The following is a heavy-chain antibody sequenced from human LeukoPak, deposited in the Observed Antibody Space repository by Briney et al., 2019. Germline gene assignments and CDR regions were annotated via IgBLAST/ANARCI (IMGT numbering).Heavy chain of an antibody. CDR2: ISSSGSTI. CDR1: GFTFSDYY. Sequence: GGSLRLSCAASGFTFSDYYMSWIRQAPGKGLEWVSYISSSGSTIYYADSVKGRFTISRDNAKNSLYLQMNSLRAEDTAVYYCASVTYSSSQPDYWGQGTLVTVSS. CDR3: ASVTYSSSQPDY. J-gene: IGHJ4*02. V-gene: IGHV3-11*01. D-gene: IGHD6-13*01.